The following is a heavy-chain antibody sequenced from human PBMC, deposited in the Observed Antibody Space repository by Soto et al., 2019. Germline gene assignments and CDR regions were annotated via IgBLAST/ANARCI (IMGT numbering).Heavy chain of an antibody. CDR3: ARGITVTTRKYYFDY. J-gene: IGHJ4*02. CDR2: IYYSGST. Sequence: SETLSLTCTVSCGSISSGGYYWSWIRQHPGKGLEWIGYIYYSGSTYYNPSLKSRVTISVDTSKNQFSLKLSSVTAADTAVYYCARGITVTTRKYYFDYWGQGTLVTVSS. D-gene: IGHD4-4*01. CDR1: CGSISSGGYY. V-gene: IGHV4-31*03.